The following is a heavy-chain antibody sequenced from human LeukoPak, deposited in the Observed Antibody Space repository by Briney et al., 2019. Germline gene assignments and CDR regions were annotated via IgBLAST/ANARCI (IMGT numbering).Heavy chain of an antibody. CDR3: ARGKYYDFWSGYYDY. Sequence: PGGSLRLSCAASGFTFSNYAMSWVRQAPGKGLEWVSVIYSGGSTYYADSVKGRFTISRDNSKNTLYLQMNSLRAEDTAVYYCARGKYYDFWSGYYDYWGQGTLVTVSS. J-gene: IGHJ4*02. CDR1: GFTFSNYA. V-gene: IGHV3-53*01. D-gene: IGHD3-3*01. CDR2: IYSGGST.